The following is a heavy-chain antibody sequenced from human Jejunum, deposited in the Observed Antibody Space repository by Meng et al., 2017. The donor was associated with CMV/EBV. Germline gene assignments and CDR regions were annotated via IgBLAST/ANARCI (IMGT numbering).Heavy chain of an antibody. V-gene: IGHV2-5*02. Sequence: TGGVGVGWIRQAPGKALEWLVFIYWDDDKRYSPSLKNRLTITKDTTQNEVVLTMTDMDPADTATYYCAHRMAYSSSWNSGWFDSWGQGTLVTVSS. J-gene: IGHJ5*01. CDR2: IYWDDDK. CDR1: TGGVG. CDR3: AHRMAYSSSWNSGWFDS. D-gene: IGHD6-13*01.